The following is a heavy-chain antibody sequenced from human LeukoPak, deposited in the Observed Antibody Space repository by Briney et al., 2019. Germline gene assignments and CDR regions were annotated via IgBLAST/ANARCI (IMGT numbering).Heavy chain of an antibody. CDR3: ARRGVTQKYFDY. D-gene: IGHD3-10*01. CDR2: IYYSGST. J-gene: IGHJ4*02. CDR1: GGSISSGGYY. Sequence: SETLSLTCTVSGGSISSGGYYWSWIRQPPGKGLEWIGYIYYSGSTYYNPSLKSRVTISVDTSKNQFSLKLSSVTAADTAVYYCARRGVTQKYFDYWGQGTLVTVSS. V-gene: IGHV4-31*03.